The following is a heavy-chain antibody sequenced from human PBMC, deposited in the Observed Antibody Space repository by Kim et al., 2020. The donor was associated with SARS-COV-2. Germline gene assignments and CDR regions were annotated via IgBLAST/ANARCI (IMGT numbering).Heavy chain of an antibody. CDR1: GYTFTGYY. J-gene: IGHJ4*02. CDR2: INPNSGGT. Sequence: ASVKVSCKASGYTFTGYYMHWVRQAPGQGLEWMGWINPNSGGTNYAQKFQGRVTMTRDTSISTAYMELSRLRSDDTAVYYCARLHIPYDSSGYYVDYWGQGTLVTVSS. V-gene: IGHV1-2*02. D-gene: IGHD3-22*01. CDR3: ARLHIPYDSSGYYVDY.